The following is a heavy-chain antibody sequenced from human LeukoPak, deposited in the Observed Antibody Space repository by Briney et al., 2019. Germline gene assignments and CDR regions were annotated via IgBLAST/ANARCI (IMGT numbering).Heavy chain of an antibody. D-gene: IGHD7-27*01. CDR3: AKKAAGVGWFDP. Sequence: SETLSLTCTVSGGSISSGGYYWTWIRQPPGKGLEWIGYMSQSGSTYYNPSLKSRVTISVDTSKSQFSLKLTSVTAADTAVYYCAKKAAGVGWFDPWGQGTLVTVSS. V-gene: IGHV4-30-2*01. CDR1: GGSISSGGYY. CDR2: MSQSGST. J-gene: IGHJ5*02.